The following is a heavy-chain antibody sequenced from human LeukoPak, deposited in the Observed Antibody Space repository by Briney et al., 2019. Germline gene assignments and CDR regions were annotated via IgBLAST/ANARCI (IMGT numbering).Heavy chain of an antibody. CDR2: INDSGIT. V-gene: IGHV4-34*01. D-gene: IGHD3-22*01. Sequence: SETLSLTCAVYGGSFRGYSTSWIPQSPGKGLEWIGEINDSGITNCNPSLKSRASLSVDTSKNQFSLRLSSVTAADTAVYYCARGLVDSSAYHVSDYWGQGTLVTVSS. CDR1: GGSFRGYS. CDR3: ARGLVDSSAYHVSDY. J-gene: IGHJ4*02.